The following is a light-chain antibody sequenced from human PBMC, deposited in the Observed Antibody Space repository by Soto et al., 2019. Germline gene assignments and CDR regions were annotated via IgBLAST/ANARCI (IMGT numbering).Light chain of an antibody. CDR1: QSVSSSY. CDR3: QQFDGSHRT. V-gene: IGKV3-20*01. J-gene: IGKJ1*01. Sequence: EIVLTHAPGSLSLSPVERATLSCRASQSVSSSYLAWYQQKPGQAPRLLIYCASSRATGIPDRFSGSGSGTDFTLTISRLEAEDLAVYYCQQFDGSHRTFGQGTKVDVK. CDR2: CAS.